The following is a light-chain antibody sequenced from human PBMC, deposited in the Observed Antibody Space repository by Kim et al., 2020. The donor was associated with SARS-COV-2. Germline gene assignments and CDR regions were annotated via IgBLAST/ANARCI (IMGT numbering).Light chain of an antibody. CDR2: GNS. Sequence: GQSVTISCSGSSSNIGKTYVYWYQQFPGPAPKLLIYGNSQRPSGVPDRFSGSKSGTSASLDISGLRSEDEADYYCAAWDDSLSGRVFGGGTKVTVL. J-gene: IGLJ3*02. CDR3: AAWDDSLSGRV. CDR1: SSNIGKTY. V-gene: IGLV1-47*02.